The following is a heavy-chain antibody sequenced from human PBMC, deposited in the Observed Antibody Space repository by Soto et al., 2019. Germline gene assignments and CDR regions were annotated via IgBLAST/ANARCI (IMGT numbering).Heavy chain of an antibody. Sequence: GGSLRLSCAASGFTFDDYAMHWVRQAPGKGLEWVSGISWNSGSIGYADSVKGRFTISRDNAKNSLYLQMNSLRAEDTALYYCAKGKYSSSVWGQGTLVTVSS. V-gene: IGHV3-9*01. CDR2: ISWNSGSI. CDR3: AKGKYSSSV. D-gene: IGHD6-6*01. J-gene: IGHJ4*02. CDR1: GFTFDDYA.